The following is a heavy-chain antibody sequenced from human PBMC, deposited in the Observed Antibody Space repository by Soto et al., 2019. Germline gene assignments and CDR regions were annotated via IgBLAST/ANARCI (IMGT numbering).Heavy chain of an antibody. CDR1: GGTYSSYA. V-gene: IGHV1-69*13. CDR3: ATAPGYGCSGGSCYSFPIRFDYGMDV. CDR2: IIPIFGTA. J-gene: IGHJ6*02. D-gene: IGHD2-15*01. Sequence: SVRVSCKASGGTYSSYAISWVRQAPGQGLEWMGGIIPIFGTANYAQKFQGRVTITADESTSTAYMELSSLRSEDTAVYYCATAPGYGCSGGSCYSFPIRFDYGMDVWDQGTTVTVSS.